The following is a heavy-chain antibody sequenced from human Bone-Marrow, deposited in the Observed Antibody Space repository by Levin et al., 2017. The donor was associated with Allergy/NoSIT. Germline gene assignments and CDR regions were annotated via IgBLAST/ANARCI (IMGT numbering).Heavy chain of an antibody. CDR2: ISSSTSTI. CDR3: ARSGYSSGWYGAYNWFDP. J-gene: IGHJ5*02. Sequence: ESLKISCAASGFTFRSYSMNWVPQAPGRGLEWVSYISSSTSTIYYADSVKGRFTISRDNAKNSLYLQMNSLRDEDTAVYYCARSGYSSGWYGAYNWFDPWGQGTLVTVSS. V-gene: IGHV3-48*02. D-gene: IGHD6-19*01. CDR1: GFTFRSYS.